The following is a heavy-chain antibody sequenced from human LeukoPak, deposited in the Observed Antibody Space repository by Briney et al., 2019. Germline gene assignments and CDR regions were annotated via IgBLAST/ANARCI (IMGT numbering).Heavy chain of an antibody. J-gene: IGHJ5*02. CDR2: VSSNGGST. CDR3: VKDYYASGSYHWFDL. D-gene: IGHD3-10*01. Sequence: GGSLRLSCSASGFTFRTYTMHWVRQAPGKGLEYVSGVSSNGGSTYYADSVKGRFTISRDNSKNTLYLQLSSLRAEDTAVYYCVKDYYASGSYHWFDLWGQGTLVTVSS. V-gene: IGHV3-64D*06. CDR1: GFTFRTYT.